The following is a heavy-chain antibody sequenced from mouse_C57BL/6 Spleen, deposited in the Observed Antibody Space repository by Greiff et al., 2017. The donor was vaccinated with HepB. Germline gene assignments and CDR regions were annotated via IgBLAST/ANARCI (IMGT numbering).Heavy chain of an antibody. D-gene: IGHD2-3*01. CDR1: GYTFTDYN. CDR3: ARGYDGYLWFAY. CDR2: INPNNGGT. J-gene: IGHJ3*01. Sequence: VQLQQSGPELVKPGASVKIPCKASGYTFTDYNMDWVKQSHGKSLEWIGDINPNNGGTIYNQKFKGKATLTLDKSSSTAYMELRSLTSEDTAVYYCARGYDGYLWFAYWGQGTLVTVSA. V-gene: IGHV1-18*01.